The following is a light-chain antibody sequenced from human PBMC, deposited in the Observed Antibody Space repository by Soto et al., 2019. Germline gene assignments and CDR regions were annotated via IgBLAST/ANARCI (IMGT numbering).Light chain of an antibody. CDR1: SSDVGGYYY. J-gene: IGLJ1*01. Sequence: QSALTQPRSVSGSPGQSVTISCTGTSSDVGGYYYVSWYQQHPGKAPKLMIYDATKRPSGVPDRFSGSKSGNTASLTISGLQAEDEADYYCCSYAGRYTFVCGTGTKLTVL. V-gene: IGLV2-11*01. CDR2: DAT. CDR3: CSYAGRYTFV.